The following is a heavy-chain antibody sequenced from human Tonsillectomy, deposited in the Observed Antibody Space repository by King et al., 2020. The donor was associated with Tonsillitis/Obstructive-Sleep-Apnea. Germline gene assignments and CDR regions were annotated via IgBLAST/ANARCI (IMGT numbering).Heavy chain of an antibody. CDR1: GFTFSSYG. D-gene: IGHD5-12*01. Sequence: QLVQSGGGVVQPGRSLRLSCAASGFTFSSYGMHWVLQAPGKGLDGVAVIWYDGSNKYYAYSVKGRFTLSTDNSKNTLYLQMNSLRAEDTAVYYCARDYEGDYFDYWGQGTLVTVSS. CDR3: ARDYEGDYFDY. V-gene: IGHV3-33*01. J-gene: IGHJ4*02. CDR2: IWYDGSNK.